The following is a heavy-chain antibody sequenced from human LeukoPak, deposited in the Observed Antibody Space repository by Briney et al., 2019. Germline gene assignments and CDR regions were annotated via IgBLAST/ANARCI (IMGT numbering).Heavy chain of an antibody. CDR2: ISGSGGST. V-gene: IGHV3-23*01. J-gene: IGHJ4*02. CDR3: ANLPLGATTVVY. CDR1: GFTFSSYA. Sequence: PGGSLRLSCAASGFTFSSYAMSWVRQAPGKGLEWVSAISGSGGSTYYADSVKGRFTISRDNSKNTLYLQMNSPRAEDTAVYYCANLPLGATTVVYWGQGTLVTVSS. D-gene: IGHD1-26*01.